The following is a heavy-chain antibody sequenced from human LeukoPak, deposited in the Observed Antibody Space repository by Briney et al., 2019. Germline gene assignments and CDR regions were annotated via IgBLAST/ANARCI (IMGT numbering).Heavy chain of an antibody. CDR3: ARDPTLRITMIVAEYYFDY. J-gene: IGHJ4*02. CDR1: GFTFSSYA. V-gene: IGHV3-30-3*01. Sequence: GRSLRLSCAASGFTFSSYAMYWVRQAPGKGLEWVAVISYDGSNKYYADSVKGRFTISRDNSKNTLYLQMNSLRAEDTAVYYCARDPTLRITMIVAEYYFDYWGQGTLVTVSS. D-gene: IGHD3-22*01. CDR2: ISYDGSNK.